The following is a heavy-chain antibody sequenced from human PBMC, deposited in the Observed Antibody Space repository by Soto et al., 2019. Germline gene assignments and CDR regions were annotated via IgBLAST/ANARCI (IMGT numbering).Heavy chain of an antibody. CDR1: GFTFGDYA. CDR2: IRRNAYGGTT. J-gene: IGHJ4*02. Sequence: GGSLRLSCTTAGFTFGDYALSWVRQAPGKGLEWVGFIRRNAYGGTTDYAASVKGRFTISRDDSKSIAYLQMNSLRTEDTALYYCTRASSLDFDFWGQGTLVTVSS. D-gene: IGHD3-16*01. V-gene: IGHV3-49*04. CDR3: TRASSLDFDF.